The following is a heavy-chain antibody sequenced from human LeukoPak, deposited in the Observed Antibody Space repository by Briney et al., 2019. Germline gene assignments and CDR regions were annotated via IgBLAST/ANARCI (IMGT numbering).Heavy chain of an antibody. CDR1: GFTFSRFA. Sequence: PGGSLRLSCAASGFTFSRFAMGCGRQAPGEGVEWGSSISGSDGTTYYAESVEGRFNISRDNSKNILYLQMNSLRADDTAVYYCAKDANYFDSSGYLIPFDYWGQGTLVTVSS. CDR2: ISGSDGTT. CDR3: AKDANYFDSSGYLIPFDY. J-gene: IGHJ4*02. V-gene: IGHV3-23*01. D-gene: IGHD3-22*01.